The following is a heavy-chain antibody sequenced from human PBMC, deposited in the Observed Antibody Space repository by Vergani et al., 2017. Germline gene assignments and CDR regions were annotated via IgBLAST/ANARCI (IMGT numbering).Heavy chain of an antibody. D-gene: IGHD4-11*01. CDR3: SRVNTETNGHLYYYYYMDV. J-gene: IGHJ6*03. V-gene: IGHV4-34*01. CDR2: SDHTGRP. Sequence: QVQLQQWGGGLLKPSETLSLTCVVNGGSFTSYHWTWLRQSPGEGLEWVGDSDHTGRPDYNPSLKSRLTMSVEKSRNRFSLTLNSVTATDTAIYFCSRVNTETNGHLYYYYYMDVWGQGTAVTVS. CDR1: GGSFTSYH.